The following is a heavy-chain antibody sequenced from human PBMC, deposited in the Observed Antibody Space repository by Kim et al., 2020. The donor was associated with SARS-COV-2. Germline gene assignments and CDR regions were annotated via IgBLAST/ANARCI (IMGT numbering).Heavy chain of an antibody. Sequence: GGSLRLSCAASGFTFSSYAMSWVRQAPGKGLEWVSAISGSGGSTYYADSVKGRFTISRDNSKNTLYLQMNSLRAEDTAVYYCAKDIAALTKTGTTGFDYWGQGTLVTVSS. CDR1: GFTFSSYA. D-gene: IGHD1-7*01. CDR2: ISGSGGST. V-gene: IGHV3-23*01. J-gene: IGHJ4*02. CDR3: AKDIAALTKTGTTGFDY.